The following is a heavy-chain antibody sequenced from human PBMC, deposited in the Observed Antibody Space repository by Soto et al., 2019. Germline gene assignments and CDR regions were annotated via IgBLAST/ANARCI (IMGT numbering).Heavy chain of an antibody. CDR3: ARTGYCSSTSCSLVYYYMDV. J-gene: IGHJ6*03. CDR1: GGSISSYY. Sequence: PSETLSLTCTVSGGSISSYYWSWIRQPPGKGLEWIGYIYYSGSTNYNPSLKSRVTISVDTSKNQFSLKLSSVTAADTAVYYCARTGYCSSTSCSLVYYYMDVWGKGTTVTVSS. CDR2: IYYSGST. V-gene: IGHV4-59*08. D-gene: IGHD2-2*01.